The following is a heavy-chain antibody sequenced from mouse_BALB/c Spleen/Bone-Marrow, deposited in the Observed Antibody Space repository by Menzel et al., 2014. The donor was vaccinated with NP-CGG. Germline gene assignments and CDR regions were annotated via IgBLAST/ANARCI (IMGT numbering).Heavy chain of an antibody. CDR1: GYTFNSYW. D-gene: IGHD2-4*01. CDR2: FAPGSGNT. J-gene: IGHJ1*01. V-gene: IGHV1S41*01. Sequence: DLVKPGASVKLSCKASGYTFNSYWINGIKRGPGQGLEWRGRFAPGSGNTSYNEMFKGKASLTVDTPSSTAFIQLSSLSSEDSAVYFCARARSTVITTWYFDVWGAGTTVTVSS. CDR3: ARARSTVITTWYFDV.